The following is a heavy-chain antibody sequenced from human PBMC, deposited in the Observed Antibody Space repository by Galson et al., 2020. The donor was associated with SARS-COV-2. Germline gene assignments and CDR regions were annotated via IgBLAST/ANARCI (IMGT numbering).Heavy chain of an antibody. CDR3: ARRLAARSLYLVGPPGWFDP. D-gene: IGHD6-6*01. CDR2: IYYSGST. V-gene: IGHV4-39*01. J-gene: IGHJ5*02. Sequence: SETLSLTCTVSGGSISSSSYYWGWIRQPPGKGLEWIGSIYYSGSTYYNPSLKSRVTISVDTSKNQFSLKLSSVTAADTAVYYCARRLAARSLYLVGPPGWFDPWGQGTLVTVSS. CDR1: GGSISSSSYY.